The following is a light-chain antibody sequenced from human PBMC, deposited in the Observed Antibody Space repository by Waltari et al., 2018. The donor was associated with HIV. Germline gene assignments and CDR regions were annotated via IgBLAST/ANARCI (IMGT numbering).Light chain of an antibody. J-gene: IGLJ3*02. CDR2: EDN. V-gene: IGLV6-57*01. CDR1: SGSIASNY. CDR3: QSYDSNTFWV. Sequence: NFMLTQPHSVSESPGKTVTISCTRSSGSIASNYVQWYQQRPGSSPSTVIYEDNQRPSGVPDRVSVSLDSSSNSASLTISGLKTEDEADYYCQSYDSNTFWVFGGGTKLTVL.